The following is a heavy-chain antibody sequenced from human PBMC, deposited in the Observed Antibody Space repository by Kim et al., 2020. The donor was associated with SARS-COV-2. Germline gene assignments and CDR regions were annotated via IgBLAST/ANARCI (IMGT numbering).Heavy chain of an antibody. CDR2: ST. V-gene: IGHV3-74*01. J-gene: IGHJ4*02. Sequence: STTYAAYVKGRVTISRDNAKNTLYLHMNSLRAEDTAVYYCARCGSTSCYGWGQGTLVTVSS. D-gene: IGHD2-2*01. CDR3: ARCGSTSCYG.